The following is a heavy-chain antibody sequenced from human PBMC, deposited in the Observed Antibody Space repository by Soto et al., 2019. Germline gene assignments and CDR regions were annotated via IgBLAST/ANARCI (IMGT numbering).Heavy chain of an antibody. CDR1: GGSISSGGYY. V-gene: IGHV4-31*03. D-gene: IGHD3-22*01. CDR2: IYYSGST. Sequence: QVQLQESGPGLVKPSQTLSLTCTVSGGSISSGGYYWSWIRQHPGKGLEWIGYIYYSGSTCYNPSLISRVTISVGTSKNQFSLKLSSVTDADTAVYYCARDTPPYYYDSSGYYYGMDVWGQGTTVTVSS. CDR3: ARDTPPYYYDSSGYYYGMDV. J-gene: IGHJ6*02.